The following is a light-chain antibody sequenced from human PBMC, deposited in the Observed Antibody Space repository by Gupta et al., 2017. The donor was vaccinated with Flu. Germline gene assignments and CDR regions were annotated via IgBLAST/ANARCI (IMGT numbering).Light chain of an antibody. Sequence: SALTQPASVSVSPGQSITISCTGTSSDVGGYNSVSWYQQHPGKAPKLVIYEVTNRPSGVSNRFSGSKAGNTASLTISGLQAEDEADYYCSSYTSSSTQVFGGGTKLTVL. V-gene: IGLV2-14*01. CDR1: SSDVGGYNS. CDR2: EVT. J-gene: IGLJ2*01. CDR3: SSYTSSSTQV.